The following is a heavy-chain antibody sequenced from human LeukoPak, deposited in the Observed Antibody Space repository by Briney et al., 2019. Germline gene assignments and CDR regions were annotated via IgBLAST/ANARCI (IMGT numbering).Heavy chain of an antibody. D-gene: IGHD3-10*01. CDR3: ARDGGYYGSGSYTY. Sequence: GGSLRLSCAASGFTFSSYSMNWVRQAPGKGLEWVSYISSSSSTIYYADSVKGRFTISRDNAKNSPYLQMNSLRAEDTAVYYCARDGGYYGSGSYTYWGQGTLVTVSS. CDR2: ISSSSSTI. V-gene: IGHV3-48*04. J-gene: IGHJ4*02. CDR1: GFTFSSYS.